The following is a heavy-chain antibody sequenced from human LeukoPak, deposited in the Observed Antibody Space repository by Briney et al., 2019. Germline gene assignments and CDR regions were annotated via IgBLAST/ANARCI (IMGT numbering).Heavy chain of an antibody. CDR3: EKYWLYYGDYGYAFDI. D-gene: IGHD4-17*01. CDR2: ISYHGSNK. J-gene: IGHJ3*02. Sequence: GGSLRLSCAASGFTFSNYAMHWVRQAPGKGLEWVAIISYHGSNKYYSDSMKGRFTISRDNSKNTLYLQMNSLKTEDTAVYYCEKYWLYYGDYGYAFDIWGQGTMVTVSS. CDR1: GFTFSNYA. V-gene: IGHV3-30*18.